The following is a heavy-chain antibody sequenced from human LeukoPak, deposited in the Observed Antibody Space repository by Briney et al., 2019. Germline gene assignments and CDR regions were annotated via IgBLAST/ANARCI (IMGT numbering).Heavy chain of an antibody. CDR2: IYTSGST. Sequence: SETLSLTCTVSDGSISSDYWTWIRQPAGKGLEWIGRIYTSGSTNYNPSLKSRVTMSVDTYKNQLSLKLTSVTAADTAVYYCARGSSWYDYWGQGILVTVSS. D-gene: IGHD6-13*01. V-gene: IGHV4-4*07. J-gene: IGHJ4*02. CDR3: ARGSSWYDY. CDR1: DGSISSDY.